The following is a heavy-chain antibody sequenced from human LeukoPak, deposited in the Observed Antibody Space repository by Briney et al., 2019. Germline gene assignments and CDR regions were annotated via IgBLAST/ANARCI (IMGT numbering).Heavy chain of an antibody. CDR2: IYTSGST. J-gene: IGHJ6*03. V-gene: IGHV4-4*09. CDR3: ARLNSSGYYPLYYYYMDV. CDR1: GGSISSYY. Sequence: PSETLSFTCTVSGGSISSYYWSWLRQPPGKGLEWVGYIYTSGSTNSNPSLKSRATKSVETSKNQFSLKLSSVTAADTAVYYCARLNSSGYYPLYYYYMDVWGKRTTVTVS. D-gene: IGHD3-22*01.